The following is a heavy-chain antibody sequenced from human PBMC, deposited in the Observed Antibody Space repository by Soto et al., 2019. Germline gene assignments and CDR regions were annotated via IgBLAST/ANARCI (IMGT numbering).Heavy chain of an antibody. Sequence: QLQLQESGPGLVKPSETLSLTCTVSGGSISSSSYYWGWIRQPPGKGLEWIGSIYYSGSTYYNPSLKSRVTISVDTSKNQFSLKLSSVTAADTAVYYCAQVVPAALVHYFDYWGQGTLVTVSS. V-gene: IGHV4-39*01. CDR2: IYYSGST. CDR3: AQVVPAALVHYFDY. D-gene: IGHD2-2*01. CDR1: GGSISSSSYY. J-gene: IGHJ4*02.